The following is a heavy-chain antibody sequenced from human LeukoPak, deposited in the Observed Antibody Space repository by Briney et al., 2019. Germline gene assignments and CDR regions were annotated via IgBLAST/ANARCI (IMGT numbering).Heavy chain of an antibody. CDR1: GYDFTIHW. CDR3: ARLRSSWSNDASDI. V-gene: IGHV5-51*01. J-gene: IGHJ3*02. D-gene: IGHD6-13*01. CDR2: IYPGDSDT. Sequence: GESLKISCKVSGYDFTIHWIAWVRQMPGKGLEWMGIIYPGDSDTKYSPSFQGHIAISTDKSISTAYLQWSNLKASDTATYYCARLRSSWSNDASDIWGQGTMVSVSS.